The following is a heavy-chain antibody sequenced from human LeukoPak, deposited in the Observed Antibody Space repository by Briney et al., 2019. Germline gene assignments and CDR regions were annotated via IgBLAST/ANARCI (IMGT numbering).Heavy chain of an antibody. CDR2: ISSSSSTI. CDR1: GFAFSSYG. Sequence: HPGGSLRLSCAASGFAFSSYGMNWVRQAPGKGLEWVSYISSSSSTINYAVSVKGRFTISRDNDKNSLYLQMNSLRAEDTAVYYCARDMWFGDMDVWGKGTTVTVSA. J-gene: IGHJ6*04. CDR3: ARDMWFGDMDV. D-gene: IGHD3-10*01. V-gene: IGHV3-48*04.